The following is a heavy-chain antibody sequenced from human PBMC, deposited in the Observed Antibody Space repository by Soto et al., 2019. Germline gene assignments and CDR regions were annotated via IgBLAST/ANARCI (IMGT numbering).Heavy chain of an antibody. CDR3: ARDDYGYAY. J-gene: IGHJ4*02. V-gene: IGHV3-7*04. Sequence: EAHLMQSGGGLVQPGWSLRLSCTASGLIISTHWMSWVRQTPEKGLEWVGNIKEDGSESYYEDSVQGRFTISRDNAKNSLYLQMNSLRAEDTAVYYCARDDYGYAYWGQGTRVTVSS. CDR1: GLIISTHW. CDR2: IKEDGSES. D-gene: IGHD5-12*01.